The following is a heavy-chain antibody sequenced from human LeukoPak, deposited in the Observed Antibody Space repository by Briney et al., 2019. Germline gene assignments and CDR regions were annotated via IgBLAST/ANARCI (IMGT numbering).Heavy chain of an antibody. D-gene: IGHD5-12*01. V-gene: IGHV1-69*13. CDR3: ASGVVAKSGDYYGTDV. CDR2: IIPIFGTA. CDR1: GGTFSSYA. J-gene: IGHJ6*02. Sequence: SVKVSCKASGGTFSSYAISWVRQAPGQGLEWMGGIIPIFGTANYAQKFQGRVTITADESTSTAYMELSSLRSEDTAVYYCASGVVAKSGDYYGTDVWGQGTTVTVSS.